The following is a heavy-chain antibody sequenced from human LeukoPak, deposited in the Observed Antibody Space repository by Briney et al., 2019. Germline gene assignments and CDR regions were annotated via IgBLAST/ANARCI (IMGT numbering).Heavy chain of an antibody. D-gene: IGHD1-14*01. Sequence: GGSLRLSCAASGFTFSSYGMHWVRQAPGKGLEWVAVIWYDGSNKYYADSVKGRFTISRDNSKNTLYLQMNSLRAEDTAVYYCARFNPRSDAFDIWGQGTMVTVSS. CDR1: GFTFSSYG. J-gene: IGHJ3*02. V-gene: IGHV3-33*01. CDR2: IWYDGSNK. CDR3: ARFNPRSDAFDI.